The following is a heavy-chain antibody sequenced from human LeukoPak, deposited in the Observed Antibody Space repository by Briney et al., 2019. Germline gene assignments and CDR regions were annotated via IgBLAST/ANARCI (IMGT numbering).Heavy chain of an antibody. D-gene: IGHD1-26*01. CDR2: ISYDGSNK. V-gene: IGHV3-30*19. CDR1: GFTFSSYG. CDR3: ARAEKWEPLD. J-gene: IGHJ4*02. Sequence: GRSLRLSCAASGFTFSSYGMHWVRQAPGKGLEWVAVISYDGSNKYYADSVKGRFTISRDNSKNTLYLQMNSLRAEDTAVYYCARAEKWEPLDWGQGTLVTVSS.